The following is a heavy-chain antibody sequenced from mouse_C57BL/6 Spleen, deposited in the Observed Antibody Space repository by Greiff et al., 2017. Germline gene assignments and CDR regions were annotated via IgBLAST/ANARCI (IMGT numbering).Heavy chain of an antibody. CDR1: GYTFTSYW. D-gene: IGHD3-2*02. Sequence: QVHVKQPGAELVKPGASVKMSCKASGYTFTSYWITWVKQRPGQGLEWIGDIYPGSGSTNYNEKFKSKATLTVDTSSSTAYMQLSSLTSEDSAVYYGARRGSSGPFAYWGQGTLVTVSA. CDR3: ARRGSSGPFAY. CDR2: IYPGSGST. J-gene: IGHJ3*01. V-gene: IGHV1-55*01.